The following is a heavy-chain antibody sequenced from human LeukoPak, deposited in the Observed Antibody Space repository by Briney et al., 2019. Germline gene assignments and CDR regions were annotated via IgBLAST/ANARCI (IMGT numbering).Heavy chain of an antibody. D-gene: IGHD6-19*01. Sequence: ASAKVSCKASGYTFTTYYMHWVRQAPGQGLEWMGWINPNSGGTNYAQKFQGRVTMTRDTSITTAYMELSGLRSDDTAVYYCASDGGWYFNYWGQGSLVTVSS. V-gene: IGHV1-2*02. CDR1: GYTFTTYY. CDR2: INPNSGGT. CDR3: ASDGGWYFNY. J-gene: IGHJ4*02.